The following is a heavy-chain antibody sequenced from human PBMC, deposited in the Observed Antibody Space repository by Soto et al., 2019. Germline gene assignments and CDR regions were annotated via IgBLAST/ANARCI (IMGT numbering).Heavy chain of an antibody. J-gene: IGHJ6*02. CDR3: ARVPDYKDYYYYYGMDV. Sequence: EVQLVESGGGLVQPGGSLRLSCAASGFTFSSYSMNWVRQAPGKGLEWVSYISSSSSTIYYADSVKDRFTISRDNAKNSLYLQMNSLRDEDTAVYYCARVPDYKDYYYYYGMDVWGQGTTVTVSS. V-gene: IGHV3-48*02. CDR1: GFTFSSYS. CDR2: ISSSSSTI. D-gene: IGHD4-4*01.